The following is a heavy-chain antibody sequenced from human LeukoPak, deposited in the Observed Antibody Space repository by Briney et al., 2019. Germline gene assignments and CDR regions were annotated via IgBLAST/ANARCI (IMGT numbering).Heavy chain of an antibody. CDR1: GGSFSGYY. CDR3: ARAPLRWVRGALYFDY. J-gene: IGHJ4*02. CDR2: INHSGST. D-gene: IGHD3-10*01. Sequence: ASETLSLTCAVYGGSFSGYYWSWIRQPRGKGLEWIGKINHSGSTNYNPSLKSRVTISVDTSKNQFSLKLSSVTAADTAVYYCARAPLRWVRGALYFDYWGQGTLVTVSS. V-gene: IGHV4-34*01.